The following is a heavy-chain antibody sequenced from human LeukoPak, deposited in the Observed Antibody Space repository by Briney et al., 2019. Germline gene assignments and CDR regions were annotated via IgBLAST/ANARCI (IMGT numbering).Heavy chain of an antibody. CDR2: IIPILSIA. D-gene: IGHD3-9*01. V-gene: IGHV1-69*04. Sequence: GASVKVSCKASGGTFSSYAISWVRQAPGQGLEWMGRIIPILSIANYAQKFQGRVTITADKSTSTAYMELSSLRSEDTAVYYCARDDILTGYYGVDYWGQGTLVTVSS. CDR3: ARDDILTGYYGVDY. J-gene: IGHJ4*02. CDR1: GGTFSSYA.